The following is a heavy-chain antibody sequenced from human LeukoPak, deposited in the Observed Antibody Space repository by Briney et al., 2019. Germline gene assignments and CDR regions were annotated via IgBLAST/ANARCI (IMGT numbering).Heavy chain of an antibody. V-gene: IGHV3-7*05. CDR3: VRRGYKYDY. CDR1: GFTFSSFW. Sequence: PGGSLRLSCAASGFTFSSFWMSWVCQAPGKGLEWVANIKEDGSEKYYVDSVKGRFTISRDNAKNSLYLQMNSLRAEDTAVYYCVRRGYKYDYWGQGTMVTVSS. CDR2: IKEDGSEK. D-gene: IGHD5-18*01. J-gene: IGHJ3*01.